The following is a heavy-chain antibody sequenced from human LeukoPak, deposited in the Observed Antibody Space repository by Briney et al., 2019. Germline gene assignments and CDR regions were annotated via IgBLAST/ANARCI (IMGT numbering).Heavy chain of an antibody. V-gene: IGHV3-21*01. CDR1: GFTFSSYS. Sequence: GGSLRLSCAASGFTFSSYSMNWVRQAPGKGLEWVSSISSSSSYIYYADSVKGRFTISRDNAKNSLYLQMNSLRAEDTAVYYCARDGDSGSSRDHWRKGTLVTVSS. J-gene: IGHJ4*02. D-gene: IGHD1-26*01. CDR3: ARDGDSGSSRDH. CDR2: ISSSSSYI.